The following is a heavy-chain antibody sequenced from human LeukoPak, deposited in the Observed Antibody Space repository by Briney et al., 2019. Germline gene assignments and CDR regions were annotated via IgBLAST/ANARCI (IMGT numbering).Heavy chain of an antibody. CDR1: GFTFDDYG. CDR2: IRASGDNT. CDR3: AKRNGYADY. V-gene: IGHV3-23*01. J-gene: IGHJ4*02. Sequence: PGGSLRLSCAAAGFTFDDYGMSWVRQAPGKGLEWVSAIRASGDNTYYADSVKGRFIISRDNSKNTLYLQMNSLRAEDTAVYYCAKRNGYADYWGRGTLVTVSS. D-gene: IGHD5-18*01.